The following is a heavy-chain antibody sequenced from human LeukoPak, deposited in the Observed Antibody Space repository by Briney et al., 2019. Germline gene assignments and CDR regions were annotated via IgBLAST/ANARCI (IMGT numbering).Heavy chain of an antibody. CDR3: ARSRRYGFDI. J-gene: IGHJ3*02. Sequence: RSGGSLRLSCAASGFTFNSYWMSWVRQAPGKGLEWVANIKQDGSEKYYVDSVKGRFTISRDNAKNSLSLQMNSLRAEDTAVYYCARSRRYGFDIWGQGTMVTVSS. V-gene: IGHV3-7*01. CDR2: IKQDGSEK. CDR1: GFTFNSYW.